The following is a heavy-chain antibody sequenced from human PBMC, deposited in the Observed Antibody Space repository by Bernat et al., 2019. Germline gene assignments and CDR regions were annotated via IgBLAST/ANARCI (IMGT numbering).Heavy chain of an antibody. V-gene: IGHV3-30*19. CDR3: ARDQEWGDSIYYYYYMDV. J-gene: IGHJ6*03. Sequence: QVQLVESGGGVVQPGRSLRLSCAASGFTFSSYGMHWVRQAPGKGLEWVAVIWYDGSNKYYADSVKGRFTISRDNSKNTLYLQMNSLRAEDTAVYYCARDQEWGDSIYYYYYMDVWGKGTTVTVSS. CDR2: IWYDGSNK. D-gene: IGHD3-3*01. CDR1: GFTFSSYG.